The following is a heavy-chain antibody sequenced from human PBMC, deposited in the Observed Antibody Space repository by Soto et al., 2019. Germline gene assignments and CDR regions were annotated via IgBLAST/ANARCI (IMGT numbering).Heavy chain of an antibody. CDR1: GYTFTSYY. CDR3: ASQVVGYCSSTSCDY. D-gene: IGHD2-2*01. Sequence: GASVKVSCKASGYTFTSYYMHWVRQAPGQGLEWMGIINPSGGSTSYAQKFQGRVTMTRDTSTSTVYMELSSLRSEDTAVYYCASQVVGYCSSTSCDYWGQGTLVTVSS. CDR2: INPSGGST. V-gene: IGHV1-46*03. J-gene: IGHJ4*02.